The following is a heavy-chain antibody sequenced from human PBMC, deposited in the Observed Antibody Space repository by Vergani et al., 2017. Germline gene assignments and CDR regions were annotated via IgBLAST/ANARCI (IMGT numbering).Heavy chain of an antibody. CDR2: IWYDGSNK. D-gene: IGHD6-13*01. Sequence: VQLVESGGGLVKPGGSLRLSCAASGFTFSSYGMHWVRQAPGKGLEWVAVIWYDGSNKYYADSVKGRFTISRDNSKNTLYLQMNSLRAEDTAVYYCARDSTIAAAGTLSWGQGTMVTVSS. J-gene: IGHJ3*01. CDR3: ARDSTIAAAGTLS. V-gene: IGHV3-33*08. CDR1: GFTFSSYG.